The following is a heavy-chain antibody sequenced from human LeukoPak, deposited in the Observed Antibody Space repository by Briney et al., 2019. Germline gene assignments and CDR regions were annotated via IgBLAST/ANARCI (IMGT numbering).Heavy chain of an antibody. CDR2: TSGSGGST. V-gene: IGHV3-23*01. CDR1: GFTFSSYA. J-gene: IGHJ4*02. D-gene: IGHD2-2*01. CDR3: AKVPRYCSSTSCYAGYFEY. Sequence: SGGSLRLSCAASGFTFSSYAMSWVRQAPGKGLEWVSATSGSGGSTYYADSVKGRFTISRDNSKNTLYLQMNSLRAEDTAVFYCAKVPRYCSSTSCYAGYFEYWGQGTLVTVSS.